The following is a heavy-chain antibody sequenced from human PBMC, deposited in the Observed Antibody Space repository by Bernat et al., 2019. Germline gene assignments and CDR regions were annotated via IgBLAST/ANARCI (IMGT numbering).Heavy chain of an antibody. CDR2: ISYDGSNK. D-gene: IGHD6-13*01. V-gene: IGHV3-30*03. J-gene: IGHJ4*02. Sequence: QVQLVESGGGVVQPGRSLRLSCAASGFTFSSYGMHWVRQAPGKGLEWVAVISYDGSNKYYADSVKGRFTISRDNSKNTLYLQMNSLRAEDTAVYYCAILWAAPGTDDYWGQGTLVTVSS. CDR3: AILWAAPGTDDY. CDR1: GFTFSSYG.